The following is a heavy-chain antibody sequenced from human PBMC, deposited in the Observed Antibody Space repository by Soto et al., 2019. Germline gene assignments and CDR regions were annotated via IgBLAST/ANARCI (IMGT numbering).Heavy chain of an antibody. J-gene: IGHJ3*02. CDR3: ARDDAFDI. CDR2: ISYDGSNK. V-gene: IGHV3-30*04. Sequence: GGSLRLSCAASGFTFSSYAMHWVRQAPGKGLEWVAVISYDGSNKYYADSVKGRFTISRVNSKNTLYLQMNSLRAEDTAVYYCARDDAFDIWGKGTMVTVSS. CDR1: GFTFSSYA.